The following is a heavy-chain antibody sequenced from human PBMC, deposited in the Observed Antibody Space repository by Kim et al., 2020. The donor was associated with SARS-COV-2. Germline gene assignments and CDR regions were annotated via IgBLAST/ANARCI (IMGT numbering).Heavy chain of an antibody. J-gene: IGHJ6*02. V-gene: IGHV2-70*01. Sequence: YSTTLKTRLTISKDTSNSQVVLTLTNMDPVDTATYYCARIHHHAAGGMDVWGQGTTVTVSS. D-gene: IGHD3-10*01. CDR3: ARIHHHAAGGMDV.